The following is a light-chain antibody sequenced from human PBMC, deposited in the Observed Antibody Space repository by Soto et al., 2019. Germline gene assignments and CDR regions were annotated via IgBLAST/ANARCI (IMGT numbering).Light chain of an antibody. V-gene: IGKV1-5*03. CDR3: QQYSIFSFT. J-gene: IGKJ4*01. CDR2: KAS. CDR1: QSISSR. Sequence: DIQMTQSPSTLSASVGDRVTSTCRASQSISSRLAWYQQKPGKAPKLLIQKASSLESGVPSRFSGSGSGTEFTLTISSLQPDDFATYYCQQYSIFSFTFGGGTKVEIK.